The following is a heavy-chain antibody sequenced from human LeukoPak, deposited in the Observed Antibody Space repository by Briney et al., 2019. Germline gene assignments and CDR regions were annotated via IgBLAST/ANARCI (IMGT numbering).Heavy chain of an antibody. CDR3: AKVGENRDGYNTAVFDY. CDR1: GFTFSSYA. Sequence: QPGGALRLSCAASGFTFSSYAMSWVRQAPGKGLEWVSAICVSGGSTYYADSVKCRFTISRDNSKNTLYLQMNSLRAEDTAVYYCAKVGENRDGYNTAVFDYWGQGTLVTVSS. CDR2: ICVSGGST. D-gene: IGHD5-24*01. J-gene: IGHJ4*02. V-gene: IGHV3-23*01.